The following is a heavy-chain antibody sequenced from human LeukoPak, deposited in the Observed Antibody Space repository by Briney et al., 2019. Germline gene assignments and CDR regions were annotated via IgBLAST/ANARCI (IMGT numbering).Heavy chain of an antibody. Sequence: GGSLRLSCAASGLTGSHNYVSWVRQAAGKGLEWVSAIHTSGDTCYADSVKGRFTVSRDTSKNTLYLQINSLRVEDTAVYYCIVFGDSNHWGQGTLVTVSS. CDR1: GLTGSHNY. J-gene: IGHJ5*02. D-gene: IGHD4-17*01. CDR2: IHTSGDT. CDR3: IVFGDSNH. V-gene: IGHV3-53*01.